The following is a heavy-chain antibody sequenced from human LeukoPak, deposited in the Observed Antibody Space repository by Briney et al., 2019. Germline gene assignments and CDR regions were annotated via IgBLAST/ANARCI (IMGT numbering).Heavy chain of an antibody. Sequence: PSETLSLTCTISGGSISSSSYYWGWIRQPPGKGLEWIGNIFYSGSTYYSPSLRSRVTISLDTSRNQFSLKLNSVTAADTAVYYCAKSNVYVLEAIGGQGKMV. CDR3: AKSNVYVLEAI. J-gene: IGHJ3*02. CDR2: IFYSGST. V-gene: IGHV4-39*07. CDR1: GGSISSSSYY. D-gene: IGHD3/OR15-3a*01.